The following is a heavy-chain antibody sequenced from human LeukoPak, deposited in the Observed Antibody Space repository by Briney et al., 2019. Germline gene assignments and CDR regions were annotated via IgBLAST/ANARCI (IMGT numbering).Heavy chain of an antibody. J-gene: IGHJ4*02. V-gene: IGHV3-7*01. CDR1: GFTFSSYW. CDR2: IKQDGSEK. CDR3: ARVGLAVVTPGYFDY. D-gene: IGHD4-23*01. Sequence: GGSLRLSCAASGFTFSSYWMSWVRQAPGKGLEWVANIKQDGSEKYYVDSVKGRFTMSRDNAKNSLYLQMNSLRAEDTAVYYCARVGLAVVTPGYFDYWGQGTLVTVSS.